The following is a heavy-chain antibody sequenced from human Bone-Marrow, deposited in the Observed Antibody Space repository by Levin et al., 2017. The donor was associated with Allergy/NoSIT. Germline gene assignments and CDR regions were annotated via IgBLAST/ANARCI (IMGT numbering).Heavy chain of an antibody. CDR3: ARGRCSSTSCYVGFDY. CDR2: IYSGGST. Sequence: PGGSLRLSCAASGFTVSSNYMSWVRQAPGKGLEWVSVIYSGGSTYYADSVKGRFTISRDNSKNTLYLQMNSLRAEDTAVYYCARGRCSSTSCYVGFDYWGQGTLVTVSS. D-gene: IGHD2-2*01. V-gene: IGHV3-53*01. J-gene: IGHJ4*02. CDR1: GFTVSSNY.